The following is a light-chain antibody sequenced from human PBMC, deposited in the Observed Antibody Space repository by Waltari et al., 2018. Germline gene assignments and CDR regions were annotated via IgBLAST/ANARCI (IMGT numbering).Light chain of an antibody. V-gene: IGKV3-20*01. CDR1: QSVSTSY. CDR3: QHYGTSSPMYT. CDR2: RAS. Sequence: EIVLTQSPGTLSLSPGERVTLSCRASQSVSTSYLAWYHQKPGQAPRLLIYRASSRATCVPDRFSGSGSGTDFTLTINRLEPEDFALYYCQHYGTSSPMYTFGQGTKLEIK. J-gene: IGKJ2*01.